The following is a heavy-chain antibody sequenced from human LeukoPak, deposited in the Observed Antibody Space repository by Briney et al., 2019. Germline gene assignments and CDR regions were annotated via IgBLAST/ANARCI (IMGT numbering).Heavy chain of an antibody. Sequence: SETLSLTCTVSGGSMSSTSHYLGWIRQPPGKGLEWIGYIYYSGSTYYNPSLKSRVTISVDTSKNQFSLKLSSVTAADTAVYYCASGLYGSGSYYIDYWGQGTLVSVSS. CDR1: GGSMSSTSHY. CDR2: IYYSGST. CDR3: ASGLYGSGSYYIDY. D-gene: IGHD3-10*01. J-gene: IGHJ4*02. V-gene: IGHV4-31*03.